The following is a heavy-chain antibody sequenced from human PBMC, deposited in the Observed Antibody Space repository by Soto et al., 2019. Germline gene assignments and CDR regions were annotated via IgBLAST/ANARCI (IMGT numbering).Heavy chain of an antibody. CDR2: ISYDGSNK. D-gene: IGHD1-7*01. J-gene: IGHJ4*01. CDR1: GVTSSRYA. CDR3: FSDNWNSFVSPDY. V-gene: IGHV3-30-3*01. Sequence: GGYRRDSCAGTGVTSSRYAMLWFRQAPGKELEWVAVISYDGSNKYYADSVKGRFTISRDNSKNTLYLQMNSLRAEETAVYFCFSDNWNSFVSPDYLRHATLVTV.